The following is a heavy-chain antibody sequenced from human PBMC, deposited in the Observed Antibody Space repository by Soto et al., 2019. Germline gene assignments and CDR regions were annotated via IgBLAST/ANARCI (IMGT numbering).Heavy chain of an antibody. CDR3: ARPWTTSSKHTERYFDL. CDR2: ISSSSSTI. CDR1: GFTFSSYS. D-gene: IGHD4-4*01. V-gene: IGHV3-48*01. Sequence: GGSLRLSCAASGFTFSSYSMNWVRQAPGKGLEWVSYISSSSSTIYYADSVKGRFTISRDNSKNSLYLQMTSLRAEDMAEYYCARPWTTSSKHTERYFDLWGRGTLVTVSS. J-gene: IGHJ2*01.